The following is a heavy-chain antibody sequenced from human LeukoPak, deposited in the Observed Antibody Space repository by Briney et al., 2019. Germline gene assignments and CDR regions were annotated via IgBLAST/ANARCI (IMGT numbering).Heavy chain of an antibody. CDR1: EFTFSSYA. Sequence: GGSLRLSCAASEFTFSSYAMQWVRQAPGKGLEWVSGINVSGGSTWYADSVKGRFTISRDNSKNTLYLQMNSLRAEDTAVYYCAKYVSAKGPPYALDVWGQGTTVTVSS. CDR2: INVSGGST. J-gene: IGHJ6*02. V-gene: IGHV3-23*01. CDR3: AKYVSAKGPPYALDV. D-gene: IGHD2/OR15-2a*01.